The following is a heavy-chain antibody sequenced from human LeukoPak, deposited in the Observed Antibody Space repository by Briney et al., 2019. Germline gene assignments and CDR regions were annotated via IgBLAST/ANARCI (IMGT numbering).Heavy chain of an antibody. V-gene: IGHV3-21*01. J-gene: IGHJ4*02. Sequence: GGSLRLSCAASGFTFSSYSMNWVRQAPGKGLEWVSSISSSSSYIYYADSVKGRFTISRDNAKNSLYLQMNSLRAEDTAVYYCARAPSPLAVAGTDYWGQGTLVTVSS. CDR1: GFTFSSYS. D-gene: IGHD6-19*01. CDR3: ARAPSPLAVAGTDY. CDR2: ISSSSSYI.